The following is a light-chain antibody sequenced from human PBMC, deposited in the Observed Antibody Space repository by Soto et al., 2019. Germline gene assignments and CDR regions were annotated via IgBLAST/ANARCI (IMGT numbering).Light chain of an antibody. J-gene: IGLJ1*01. CDR3: AAWDDSLNAYV. CDR2: SNS. Sequence: QSVLTQPPSASGTPGQRVTISCSGASSNIGSGSVNWFRQLPGTAPKLLMYSNSHRPSGVPDRVSGSKSGTSASLAISGLQSEDEADYYCAAWDDSLNAYVFGTGTQLTVL. V-gene: IGLV1-44*01. CDR1: SSNIGSGS.